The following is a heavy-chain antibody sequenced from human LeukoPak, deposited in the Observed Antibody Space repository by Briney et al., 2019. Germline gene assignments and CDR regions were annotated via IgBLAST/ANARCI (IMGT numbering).Heavy chain of an antibody. J-gene: IGHJ1*01. V-gene: IGHV3-11*05. CDR3: ARDADHYADH. Sequence: GGSLRLSCAASGFTFSDYYMSWIRQAPGKGLEWLSYISSASSYTKYADSVKGRFTISRDNAKNSLYLQINSLRAEDTAVYYCARDADHYADHWGQGTLVTVSS. D-gene: IGHD4-17*01. CDR2: ISSASSYT. CDR1: GFTFSDYY.